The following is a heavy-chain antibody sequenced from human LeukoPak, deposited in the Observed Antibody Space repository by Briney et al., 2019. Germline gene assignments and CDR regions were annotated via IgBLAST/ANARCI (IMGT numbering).Heavy chain of an antibody. CDR1: GFAFSSYW. D-gene: IGHD6-13*01. J-gene: IGHJ1*01. V-gene: IGHV3-7*05. CDR2: IKEDGSEK. CDR3: AKDSLVGAGTDFQH. Sequence: GGSLRLSCAASGFAFSSYWMSWVRQAPGKGLEWVANIKEDGSEKYYVDSVKGRFTLSRDNAKNSLYLQMNSLRAEDTAIYYCAKDSLVGAGTDFQHWGQGTLVTVSS.